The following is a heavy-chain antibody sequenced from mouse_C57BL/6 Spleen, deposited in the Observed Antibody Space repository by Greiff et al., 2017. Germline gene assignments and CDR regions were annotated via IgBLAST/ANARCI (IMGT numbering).Heavy chain of an antibody. J-gene: IGHJ2*01. CDR3: ECFSTVEY. CDR2: INPGDGDT. V-gene: IGHV1-82*01. D-gene: IGHD1-1*01. Sequence: QVQLKQSGPELVKPGASVKISCKASGYAFSSSWMNWVKQRPGKGLEWIGRINPGDGDTNYNGKLKGKATLTADKSSSTAYMQLSCLSSGDYAVYFWECFSTVEYWGQGTTLTVSS. CDR1: GYAFSSSW.